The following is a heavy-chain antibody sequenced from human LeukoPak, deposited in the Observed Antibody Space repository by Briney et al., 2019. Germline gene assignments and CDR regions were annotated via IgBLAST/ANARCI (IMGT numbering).Heavy chain of an antibody. Sequence: GGSLRLSCAASGFTFSSYEMNWVRQAPGKGLEWVSYISRSGSTIYYADSVKGRFTISRDNAKNSLYLQMNSLRAEDTAVYYCARVPTTVNTWYYYYMDVWGKGTTVTISS. V-gene: IGHV3-48*03. CDR1: GFTFSSYE. D-gene: IGHD3-16*01. J-gene: IGHJ6*03. CDR2: ISRSGSTI. CDR3: ARVPTTVNTWYYYYMDV.